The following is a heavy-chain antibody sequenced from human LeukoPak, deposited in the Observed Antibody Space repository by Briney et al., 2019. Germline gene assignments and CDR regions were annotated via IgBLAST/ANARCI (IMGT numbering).Heavy chain of an antibody. CDR2: MKEDGSDI. CDR1: GFSISPYT. J-gene: IGHJ4*02. V-gene: IGHV3-7*01. CDR3: ARGGARYLDS. D-gene: IGHD3-9*01. Sequence: GGSLTLSCVASGFSISPYTMSWVRQAPGKGLEWVAKMKEDGSDIHYVDSVKGRFTICRDNAKNSLCLQMSSLRVEDTAVYYCARGGARYLDSWGQGILVTVSS.